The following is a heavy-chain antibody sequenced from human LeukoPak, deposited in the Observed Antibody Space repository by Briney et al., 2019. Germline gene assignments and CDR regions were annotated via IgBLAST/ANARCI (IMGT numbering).Heavy chain of an antibody. V-gene: IGHV4-4*09. D-gene: IGHD1-26*01. CDR1: GGSVSSYY. CDR2: IYTSGST. CDR3: ARHGLARLMGGSYYFDY. J-gene: IGHJ4*02. Sequence: SETLSLTCTVSGGSVSSYYWSWIRQPPGKGLEWIRYIYTSGSTNYNPSLTSRVTISVDTSKNQFSLKMSSVTEADTAVYYCARHGLARLMGGSYYFDYWGQGTLVTVSS.